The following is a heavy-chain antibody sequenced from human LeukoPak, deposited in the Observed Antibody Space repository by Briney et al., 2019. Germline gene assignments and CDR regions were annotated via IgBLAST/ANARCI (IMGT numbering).Heavy chain of an antibody. J-gene: IGHJ4*02. CDR2: IYYSGGT. D-gene: IGHD3-22*01. CDR3: ARVRDSSGYYGLLDY. V-gene: IGHV4-59*01. CDR1: GGSISSYY. Sequence: SETLSLTCTVSGGSISSYYWSWIRQPPGKGLEWIGYIYYSGGTNYNPSLKSRVTISVDTSKNQFSLKLSFVTAADTAVYYCARVRDSSGYYGLLDYWGQGTLVTVSS.